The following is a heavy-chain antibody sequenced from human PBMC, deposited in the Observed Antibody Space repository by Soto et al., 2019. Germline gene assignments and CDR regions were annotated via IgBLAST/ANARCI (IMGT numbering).Heavy chain of an antibody. Sequence: QVQLVQSGAEVKKPGSSVKVSCKASGGSFTTYTISWVRQAPGQGLEWMAGIIPIFGAAKSAPRFQGRVALTADESTRTVYMELSGLRSDDTAISYCARDGIGNSLANWGQGTLVTVSS. CDR3: ARDGIGNSLAN. V-gene: IGHV1-69*01. D-gene: IGHD1-1*01. J-gene: IGHJ4*02. CDR1: GGSFTTYT. CDR2: IIPIFGAA.